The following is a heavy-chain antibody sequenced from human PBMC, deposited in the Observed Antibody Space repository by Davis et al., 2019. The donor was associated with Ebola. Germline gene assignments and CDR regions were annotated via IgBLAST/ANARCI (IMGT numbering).Heavy chain of an antibody. CDR2: ISSSSSTI. Sequence: GESLKISCAASGFTFSSYSMNWVRQAPGKGLEWVSYISSSSSTIYYADSVKGRFTISRDNAKNSLYLQMNSLRADDTAVYYCAKQSGVGAIDYDYWGRGTVVTVSS. V-gene: IGHV3-48*01. CDR1: GFTFSSYS. J-gene: IGHJ4*02. CDR3: AKQSGVGAIDYDY. D-gene: IGHD1-26*01.